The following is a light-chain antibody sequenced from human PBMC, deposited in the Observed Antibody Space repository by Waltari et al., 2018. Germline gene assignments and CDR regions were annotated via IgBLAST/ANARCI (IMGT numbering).Light chain of an antibody. Sequence: QSALTQPASVSGSPGQSITISCTGTSSDIGTYDYVSWYQQHPGKAPKRMIYDVRHRASGVSNSFSGAKAGDTAPLSISGLQAEDEADYYCSSFANSSTFGTGTKVTVL. CDR3: SSFANSST. CDR1: SSDIGTYDY. V-gene: IGLV2-14*03. CDR2: DVR. J-gene: IGLJ1*01.